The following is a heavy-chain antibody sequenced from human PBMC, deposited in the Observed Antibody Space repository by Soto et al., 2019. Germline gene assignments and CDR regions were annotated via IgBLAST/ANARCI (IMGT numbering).Heavy chain of an antibody. CDR1: GGSFSGYY. D-gene: IGHD3-3*01. V-gene: IGHV4-34*01. CDR3: ARVPFWSGYYKYYYMDV. Sequence: SETLSLTCAVYGGSFSGYYWSWIRQPPGKGLEWIGEINHSGSTNYNPSLKSRVTISVDTSKNQFSLKLSSVTAADTAVYYCARVPFWSGYYKYYYMDVWGKGTTVTVSS. J-gene: IGHJ6*03. CDR2: INHSGST.